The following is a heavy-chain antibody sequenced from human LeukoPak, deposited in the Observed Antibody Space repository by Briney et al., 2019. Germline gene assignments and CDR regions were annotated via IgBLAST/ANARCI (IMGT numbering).Heavy chain of an antibody. D-gene: IGHD3-22*01. Sequence: PGGSLRLSCATSGFTFNNYGIHWVRQAPGKGLEWVAFIRYDGSNKYYADSVKGRFTISRDNAKNSLYLQMNSLRAEDTAVYYCARVLHKRNYDSSTYYGYWGQGTLVTVSS. CDR3: ARVLHKRNYDSSTYYGY. CDR2: IRYDGSNK. J-gene: IGHJ4*02. CDR1: GFTFNNYG. V-gene: IGHV3-30*02.